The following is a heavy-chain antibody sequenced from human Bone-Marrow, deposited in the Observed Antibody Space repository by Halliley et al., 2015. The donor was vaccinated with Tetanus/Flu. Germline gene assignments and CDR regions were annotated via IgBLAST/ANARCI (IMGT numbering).Heavy chain of an antibody. D-gene: IGHD3-22*01. J-gene: IGHJ4*02. CDR2: IYATGGT. V-gene: IGHV4-31*02. CDR3: ARYFYDSSGYYYFDS. Sequence: MGYIYATGGTYYNPALKSRLTMSLDTSKNQFSLRLSSVTAADTAVYYCARYFYDSSGYYYFDSWGPGTLVSVSS.